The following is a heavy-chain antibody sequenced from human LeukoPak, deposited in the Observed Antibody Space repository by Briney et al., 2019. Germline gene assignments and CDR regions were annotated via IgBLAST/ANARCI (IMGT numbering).Heavy chain of an antibody. V-gene: IGHV3-11*04. CDR1: GFTISDYY. CDR2: ISSSGSTI. CDR3: ARVLLADGYKEMAVVGYFDY. Sequence: GGSLRLSCAASGFTISDYYMSWIRQAPGKGLEWVSYISSSGSTIYYADSVKGRFTISRDNAKNSLYLQMNSLRAEDTAVYYCARVLLADGYKEMAVVGYFDYWGQGTLVTVSS. J-gene: IGHJ4*02. D-gene: IGHD5-24*01.